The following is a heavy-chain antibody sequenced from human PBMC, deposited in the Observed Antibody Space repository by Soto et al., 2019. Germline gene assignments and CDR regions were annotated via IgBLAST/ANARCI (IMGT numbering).Heavy chain of an antibody. J-gene: IGHJ3*01. CDR3: AKNLHLGELSFWKECFDV. CDR2: ISDSGTDT. CDR1: GFSFNNYA. V-gene: IGHV3-23*01. D-gene: IGHD3-16*01. Sequence: EVQLLESGGGLVQPGGSLRLSCGASGFSFNNYAMSWVRQAPGKGLEWVSVISDSGTDTDYAESVKGRFTISRDNSRNTLSPNMTSLSAENTARYYGAKNLHLGELSFWKECFDVWGQGTMVTVSS.